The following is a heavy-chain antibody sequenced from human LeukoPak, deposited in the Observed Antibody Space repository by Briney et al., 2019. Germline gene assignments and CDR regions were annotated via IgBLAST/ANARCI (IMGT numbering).Heavy chain of an antibody. J-gene: IGHJ4*02. CDR3: ARGSRYNWNYICNY. CDR2: INHSGST. D-gene: IGHD1-7*01. CDR1: GGSFSGYY. Sequence: SETLSLTCAVYGGSFSGYYWSWIRQPPGKGLEWIGEINHSGSTNYNPSLKSRVTISVDTSKNQFSLKLSSVTAADTAVYYCARGSRYNWNYICNYWGRGTLVTVSS. V-gene: IGHV4-34*01.